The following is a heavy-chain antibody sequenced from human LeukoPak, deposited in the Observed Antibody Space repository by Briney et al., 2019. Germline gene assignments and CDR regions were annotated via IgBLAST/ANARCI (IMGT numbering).Heavy chain of an antibody. Sequence: PSQTLSLTCAVSGGSISSGGYSWSWIRQPPGKGLEWIGYIYHSGSTYYNPSLKSRVTISVDRSKNQFSLKLSSVTAADTAVYYCARASYRYTPSPIFDYWGQGTLVTVSS. CDR1: GGSISSGGYS. D-gene: IGHD3-16*02. J-gene: IGHJ4*02. V-gene: IGHV4-30-2*01. CDR2: IYHSGST. CDR3: ARASYRYTPSPIFDY.